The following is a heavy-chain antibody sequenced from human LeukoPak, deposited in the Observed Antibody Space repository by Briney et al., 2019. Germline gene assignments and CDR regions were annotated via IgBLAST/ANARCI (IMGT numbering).Heavy chain of an antibody. CDR2: ISAYYGKT. Sequence: ASVKVSCKASGYTFTTSYINWVRQAPGQGLEWMGWISAYYGKTNYAQKFQGRVTMTTDSSTSTAYMDLTSLRSDDTAVHYCARGGTYYPCIDYWGQGTLVTVSS. CDR1: GYTFTTSY. CDR3: ARGGTYYPCIDY. J-gene: IGHJ4*02. V-gene: IGHV1-18*01. D-gene: IGHD1-26*01.